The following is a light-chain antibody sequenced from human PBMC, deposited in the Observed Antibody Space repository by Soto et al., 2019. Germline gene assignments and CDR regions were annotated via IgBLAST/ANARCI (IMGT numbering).Light chain of an antibody. Sequence: EIVLTQSPGTLSLSPGERATLSCRASQSVSSNSLAWYQQKPFQAPRLLIYGASSRATGIPDRFSASGSGTDFTLTISRLEPEDFALYYCHQYGKSPRTFGQGTKVEI. V-gene: IGKV3-20*01. J-gene: IGKJ1*01. CDR1: QSVSSNS. CDR3: HQYGKSPRT. CDR2: GAS.